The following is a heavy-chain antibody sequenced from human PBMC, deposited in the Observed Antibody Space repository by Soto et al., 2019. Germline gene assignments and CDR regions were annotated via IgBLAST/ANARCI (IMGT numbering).Heavy chain of an antibody. CDR3: AREGAGSYWFDP. CDR1: GGSISSGGYY. Sequence: QVQLQESGPGLVKVSQTLSLTCTISGGSISSGGYYWSWIRQHPEKGLEWIGYIHNNGATYYNPSLRGRVTISADTSKTRYSLSLYSVTAADTAVYYCAREGAGSYWFDPWGQGILVTVSS. J-gene: IGHJ5*02. V-gene: IGHV4-31*03. CDR2: IHNNGAT. D-gene: IGHD3-10*01.